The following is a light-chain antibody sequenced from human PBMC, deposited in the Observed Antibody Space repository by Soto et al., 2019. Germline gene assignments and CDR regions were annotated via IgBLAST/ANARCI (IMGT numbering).Light chain of an antibody. CDR1: SSDVGGYNY. J-gene: IGLJ2*01. V-gene: IGLV2-8*01. CDR2: EVS. CDR3: SSYAGSIYVV. Sequence: SVLTQPPSASGSPGQSVTISCTGTSSDVGGYNYVSWYQQHPGKAPKLMIYEVSKRPSGVPDRFSGSKSGNTASLTVSGLQAEDEADYYCSSYAGSIYVVFGGGTKVTVL.